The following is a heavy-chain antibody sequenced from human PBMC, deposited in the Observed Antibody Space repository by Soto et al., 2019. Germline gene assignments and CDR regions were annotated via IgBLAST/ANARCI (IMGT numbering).Heavy chain of an antibody. D-gene: IGHD6-6*01. Sequence: PGGSLRLSCAASGFTFSSYAMAWVRQAPGKGLQWVSAISRNGADTYYADSVKGRFTISRDNSKNTLYLQMNSLRAEDTAAYYCAKDRGIAARPSWFDPWGQGTLVTVSS. CDR2: ISRNGADT. CDR3: AKDRGIAARPSWFDP. V-gene: IGHV3-23*01. CDR1: GFTFSSYA. J-gene: IGHJ5*02.